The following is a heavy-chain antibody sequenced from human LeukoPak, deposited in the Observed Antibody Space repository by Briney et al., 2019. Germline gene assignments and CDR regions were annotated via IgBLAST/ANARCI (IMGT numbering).Heavy chain of an antibody. CDR2: IKEDGGDK. J-gene: IGHJ4*02. V-gene: IGHV3-7*01. CDR3: GRDKGPNTIDY. CDR1: GITFRTSR. Sequence: GGSLRLSCAASGITFRTSRMSWVRQAPGKGLEWVASIKEDGGDKYYLDSVKGRFTISKDNAKNSLSLQMDSLRAEDTAVYYCGRDKGPNTIDYWGQGTLVTVSS.